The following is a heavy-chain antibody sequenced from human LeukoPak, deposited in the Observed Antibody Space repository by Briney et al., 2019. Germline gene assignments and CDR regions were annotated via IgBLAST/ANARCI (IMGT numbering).Heavy chain of an antibody. CDR3: ARHRAYSSSSPFDY. Sequence: PSETLSLTCSVSGGSISSLYWSWIRQPPGKGLEWIAYIYYTGSTNYNPYLKSRVIMFVDMSKNQFSLRLSSVTAADTAVYYCARHRAYSSSSPFDYWGQGTLVTVSS. J-gene: IGHJ4*02. V-gene: IGHV4-59*08. CDR1: GGSISSLY. CDR2: IYYTGST. D-gene: IGHD6-6*01.